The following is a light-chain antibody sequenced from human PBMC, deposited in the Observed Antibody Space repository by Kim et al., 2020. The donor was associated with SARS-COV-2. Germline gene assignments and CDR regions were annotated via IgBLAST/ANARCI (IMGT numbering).Light chain of an antibody. CDR2: YDS. J-gene: IGLJ3*02. CDR1: NIGTKS. CDR3: QVWDSSNDHVV. Sequence: SYELTQPPSVSVAPGETARITCDGNNIGTKSVYWYQQKPGQAPILVIYYDSDRPSGIPERFSGSNSGNTATLTISRVEAGDEADYYCQVWDSSNDHVVFGGGTQLTVL. V-gene: IGLV3-21*04.